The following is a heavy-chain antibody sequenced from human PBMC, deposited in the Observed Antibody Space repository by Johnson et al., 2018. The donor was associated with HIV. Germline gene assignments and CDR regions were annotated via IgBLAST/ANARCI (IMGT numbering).Heavy chain of an antibody. D-gene: IGHD3-3*01. J-gene: IGHJ3*02. Sequence: VQLVESGGGLVQPGGSLRLSCAASGFTFSSYVMSWVRQAPGKGLEWVSSIGGGSTGYADSVKGLFTISRDNAKNSLYLQMNSLRAEDTAFYYCARGVAFSQHAFAIWGQGTMVTVSS. V-gene: IGHV3-20*04. CDR1: GFTFSSYV. CDR3: ARGVAFSQHAFAI. CDR2: SIGGGST.